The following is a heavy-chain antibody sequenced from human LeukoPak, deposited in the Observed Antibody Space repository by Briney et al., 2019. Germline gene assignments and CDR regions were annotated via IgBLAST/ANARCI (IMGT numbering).Heavy chain of an antibody. CDR1: GFTVGSNY. CDR3: ARALQWLADY. CDR2: IWYDGSDK. J-gene: IGHJ4*02. V-gene: IGHV3-33*08. D-gene: IGHD6-19*01. Sequence: GGSLRLSCAASGFTVGSNYMSWVRQVPGKGLEWVAVIWYDGSDKYYADSVKGRFTISRDNSKNTLYLQMNSLRAEDTAVYYCARALQWLADYWGQGTLVTVSS.